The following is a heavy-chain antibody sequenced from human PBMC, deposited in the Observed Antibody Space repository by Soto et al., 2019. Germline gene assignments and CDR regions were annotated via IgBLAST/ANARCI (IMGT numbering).Heavy chain of an antibody. D-gene: IGHD2-2*01. J-gene: IGHJ6*02. CDR3: ATAYCIGTSCYADYNGMDV. CDR2: FDPEDDET. CDR1: GYTLTELS. V-gene: IGHV1-24*01. Sequence: QVQLVQSGAEMKKPGASVKVSCKVSGYTLTELSMHWVRQAPGKGLEWMGGFDPEDDETIYAQKLQGRVTMTEDTSTDTAYMELSSLRSEDTAIYYCATAYCIGTSCYADYNGMDVWGQGTTVTVSS.